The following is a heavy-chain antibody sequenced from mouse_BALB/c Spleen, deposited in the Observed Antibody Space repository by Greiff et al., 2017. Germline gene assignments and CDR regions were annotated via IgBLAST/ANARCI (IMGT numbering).Heavy chain of an antibody. V-gene: IGHV2-9*02. CDR2: IWAGGST. CDR1: GFSLTSYG. Sequence: QVQLKESGPGLVAPSQSLSITCTVSGFSLTSYGVHWVRQPPGKGLEWLGVIWAGGSTNYNSALMSRLSISKDNSKSQVFLKMNSLQTDDTAMYYCARDEGFYRYDCAMDYWGQGTSVTVSS. CDR3: ARDEGFYRYDCAMDY. D-gene: IGHD2-14*01. J-gene: IGHJ4*01.